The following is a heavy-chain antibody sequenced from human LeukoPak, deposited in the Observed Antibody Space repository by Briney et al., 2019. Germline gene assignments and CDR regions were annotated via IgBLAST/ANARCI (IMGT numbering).Heavy chain of an antibody. CDR3: ARERGVAVAGEGVDP. J-gene: IGHJ5*02. CDR2: INPSDGST. D-gene: IGHD6-19*01. CDR1: GDTFTRHY. V-gene: IGHV1-46*01. Sequence: ASVKVSCKASGDTFTRHYIQWVRQAPGQGLEWMGIINPSDGSTSYAQKFQGRVTLTRDTSTSTAYMERSSLRSEDTAVYYCARERGVAVAGEGVDPWGQGTLVTVSS.